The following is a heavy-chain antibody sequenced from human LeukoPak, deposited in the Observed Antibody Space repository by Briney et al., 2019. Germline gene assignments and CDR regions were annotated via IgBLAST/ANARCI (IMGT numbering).Heavy chain of an antibody. CDR1: GYTFTGYY. CDR3: AREQDFWSGYYQAFDI. J-gene: IGHJ3*02. D-gene: IGHD3-3*01. Sequence: ASVKVSCKASGYTFTGYYMHWVRQAPGQGLEWMGWINPNSGGTNYAQKFQGRVTMTRDTSISTAYMELSRLRSDDTAVYYCAREQDFWSGYYQAFDIWGQGTMVTVSS. V-gene: IGHV1-2*02. CDR2: INPNSGGT.